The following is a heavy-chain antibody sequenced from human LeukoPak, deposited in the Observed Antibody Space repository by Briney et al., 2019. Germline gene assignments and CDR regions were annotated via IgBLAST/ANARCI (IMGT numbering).Heavy chain of an antibody. D-gene: IGHD3-3*01. J-gene: IGHJ6*03. V-gene: IGHV4-59*08. CDR2: IYYSGST. CDR1: GGSISSYY. Sequence: SETLSLTCTVSGGSISSYYWSWLRQPPGKGLEWIGYIYYSGSTNYNPSLKSRVTISVDTSKNQFSLKLSSVTAADTAVYYCARQIKKAIFGGVYYMDVWGKGTTVTVSS. CDR3: ARQIKKAIFGGVYYMDV.